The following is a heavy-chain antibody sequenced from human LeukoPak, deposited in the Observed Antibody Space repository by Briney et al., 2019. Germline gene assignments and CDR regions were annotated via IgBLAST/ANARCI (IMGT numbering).Heavy chain of an antibody. CDR2: ISTSSSYI. V-gene: IGHV3-21*04. CDR3: AKDCDSSGYYGGSDY. Sequence: GGSLRLSCVASGFTFSNYNMNWVRQAPGKGLEWVSSISTSSSYIYYADSVKGRFTFSRDNAKNSLYLQMNSLRAEDTAVYFCAKDCDSSGYYGGSDYWGQGTLVTVSS. J-gene: IGHJ4*02. D-gene: IGHD3-22*01. CDR1: GFTFSNYN.